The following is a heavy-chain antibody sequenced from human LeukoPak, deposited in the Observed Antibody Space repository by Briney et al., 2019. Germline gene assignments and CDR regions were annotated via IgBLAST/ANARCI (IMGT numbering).Heavy chain of an antibody. D-gene: IGHD6-13*01. CDR1: GFTFSSYG. Sequence: GGPLRLSCAASGFTFSSYGMHWVRQAPGKGLEWVAVISYDGSNKYYADSVKGRFTISRDNSKNTLYLQMNSLRAEDTAVYYCARDVAAAGNYFDYWGQGTLVTVSS. J-gene: IGHJ4*02. V-gene: IGHV3-30*03. CDR2: ISYDGSNK. CDR3: ARDVAAAGNYFDY.